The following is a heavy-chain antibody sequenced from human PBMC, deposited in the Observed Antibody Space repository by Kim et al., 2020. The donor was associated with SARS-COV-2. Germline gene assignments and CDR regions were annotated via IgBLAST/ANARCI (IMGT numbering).Heavy chain of an antibody. D-gene: IGHD3-16*01. CDR3: AAEGGREAGAFDI. Sequence: SETLSLTCTVSGGSISSGGYYWSWIRQHPGKGLEWIGYIYYSGSTYYNPSLKSRVTISVDTSKNQFSLKLSSVTAADTAVYYCAAEGGREAGAFDIWGQGTMVTVSS. CDR1: GGSISSGGYY. CDR2: IYYSGST. V-gene: IGHV4-31*03. J-gene: IGHJ3*02.